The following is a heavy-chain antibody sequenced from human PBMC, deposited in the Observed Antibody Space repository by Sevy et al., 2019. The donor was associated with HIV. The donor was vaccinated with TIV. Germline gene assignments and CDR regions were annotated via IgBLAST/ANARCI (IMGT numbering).Heavy chain of an antibody. V-gene: IGHV3-21*01. Sequence: GGSLRLSCAASGFTFSSYSMTWVRQAPGKGLEWVSSISSSSTYIVYADSVKGRFTISRDNAKNSLFLQMNTLRAEDSALYYCARGQNGKFDYWGQGTLVTVSS. CDR3: ARGQNGKFDY. D-gene: IGHD1-1*01. CDR2: ISSSSTYI. J-gene: IGHJ4*02. CDR1: GFTFSSYS.